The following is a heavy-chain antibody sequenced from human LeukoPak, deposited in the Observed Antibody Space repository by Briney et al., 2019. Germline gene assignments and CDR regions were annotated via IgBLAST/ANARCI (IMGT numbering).Heavy chain of an antibody. CDR1: GGSISSSSYY. Sequence: SETLSLTCTVSGGSISSSSYYWGWIRQPPGKGLEWIGEINHSGSTNYNPSLKSQITISVDTSKNQFSLKLSSVTAADTAVYYCARVGYYYDSSGYYMARFIFDYWGQGTLVTVSS. J-gene: IGHJ4*02. V-gene: IGHV4-39*07. D-gene: IGHD3-22*01. CDR3: ARVGYYYDSSGYYMARFIFDY. CDR2: INHSGST.